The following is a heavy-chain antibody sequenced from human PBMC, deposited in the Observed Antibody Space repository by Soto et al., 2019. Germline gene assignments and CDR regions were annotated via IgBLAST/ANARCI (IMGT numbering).Heavy chain of an antibody. J-gene: IGHJ4*02. V-gene: IGHV1-69*13. D-gene: IGHD2-15*01. Sequence: SVKVSCKASGGTFSSCAISCVRQAPGQGLEWMGGIIPIFGTANYAQKFQGRVTITADESTSTAYMELSSLRSEDTAVYYCARDRGSNLITQSADFDYWGQGTLVTVSS. CDR3: ARDRGSNLITQSADFDY. CDR1: GGTFSSCA. CDR2: IIPIFGTA.